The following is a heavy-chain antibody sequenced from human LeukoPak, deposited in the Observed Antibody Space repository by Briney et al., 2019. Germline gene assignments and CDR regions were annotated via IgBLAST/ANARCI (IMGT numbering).Heavy chain of an antibody. Sequence: GASVKVPCKASGYTFTGYYMHWVRQAPGQGLEWMGWINPNSGGTNYAQKFQGRVTMTRDTSISTAYMELSRLRSDDTAVYYCARDGVYYYYYMDVWVKGTTVTVSS. V-gene: IGHV1-2*02. CDR2: INPNSGGT. J-gene: IGHJ6*03. CDR3: ARDGVYYYYYMDV. D-gene: IGHD3-16*01. CDR1: GYTFTGYY.